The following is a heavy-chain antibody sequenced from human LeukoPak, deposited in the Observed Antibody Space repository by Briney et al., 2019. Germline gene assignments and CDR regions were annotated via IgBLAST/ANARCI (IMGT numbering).Heavy chain of an antibody. J-gene: IGHJ4*02. CDR1: GYTFTGYY. Sequence: PGASVKVSCKASGYTFTGYYMHWVRQAPGQGLEWMGWINPNSGGTNYAQKFQGRGTMTRDTSISTAYMELSRLRSDDTAVYYCARGAPKKGATGRYSSSWYYFDYWGQGTLVTVSS. CDR3: ARGAPKKGATGRYSSSWYYFDY. V-gene: IGHV1-2*02. D-gene: IGHD6-13*01. CDR2: INPNSGGT.